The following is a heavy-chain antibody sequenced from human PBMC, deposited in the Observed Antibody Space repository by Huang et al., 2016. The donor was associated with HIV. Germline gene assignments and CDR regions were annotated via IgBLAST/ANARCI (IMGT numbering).Heavy chain of an antibody. D-gene: IGHD3-22*01. CDR2: IYYSGST. CDR1: GGSISSGGYY. Sequence: QVHLQESGPGLVKPSQTLSLTCTVSGGSISSGGYYWTWIRQPPGKGLEWIVYIYYSGSTYYNPSLKSRVTISVDTSKNQFSLKVTSMTAADTAVYYCGRFSYYSDSTISQYLQLWGQGALVTVSS. CDR3: GRFSYYSDSTISQYLQL. V-gene: IGHV4-30-4*08. J-gene: IGHJ1*01.